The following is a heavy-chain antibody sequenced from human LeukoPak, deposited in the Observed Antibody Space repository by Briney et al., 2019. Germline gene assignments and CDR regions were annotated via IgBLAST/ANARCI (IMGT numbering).Heavy chain of an antibody. CDR3: AKDLAIGNTALEYFDY. D-gene: IGHD5-18*01. CDR1: GFTFSSYA. CDR2: ISGSGGST. Sequence: GGSLRLSCAASGFTFSSYAMIWVRQAPGKGREWVPAISGSGGSTYYADSVKGRFTISRDNSKNTLYLQMNSLRAEDTAVYYCAKDLAIGNTALEYFDYWGQGTLVTVSS. J-gene: IGHJ4*02. V-gene: IGHV3-23*01.